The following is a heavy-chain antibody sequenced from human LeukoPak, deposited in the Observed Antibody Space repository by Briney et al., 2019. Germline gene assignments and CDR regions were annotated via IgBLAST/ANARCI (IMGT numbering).Heavy chain of an antibody. J-gene: IGHJ4*02. Sequence: SETLSLTCTVSGGSISSSSYYWGWIRQPPGKGLGWIGSIYYSGSTYYNPSLKSRVTISVDTSKNQFSLKLSSVTAADTAVYYCARAPLGAAAARFDYWGQGTLVTVSS. CDR2: IYYSGST. CDR3: ARAPLGAAAARFDY. V-gene: IGHV4-39*07. D-gene: IGHD6-13*01. CDR1: GGSISSSSYY.